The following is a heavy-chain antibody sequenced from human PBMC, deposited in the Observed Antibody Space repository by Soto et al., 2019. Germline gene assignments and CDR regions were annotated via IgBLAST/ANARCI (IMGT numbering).Heavy chain of an antibody. V-gene: IGHV4-34*01. D-gene: IGHD2-2*03. J-gene: IGHJ4*01. Sequence: GKGLEWIVEINHSGSPNYNPSLKSRVTISVDPSKNQVALKLSSVTAADKAVYSCVSLDIVIIPEEKNYLDYWGHGTPVPVSS. CDR3: VSLDIVIIPEEKNYLDY. CDR2: INHSGSP.